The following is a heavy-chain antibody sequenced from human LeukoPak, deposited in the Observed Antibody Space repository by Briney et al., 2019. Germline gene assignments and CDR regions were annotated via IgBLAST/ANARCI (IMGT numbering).Heavy chain of an antibody. CDR2: ISGSGGNT. CDR1: GGSISSYY. J-gene: IGHJ4*02. CDR3: VRDRDIVVVITFDY. D-gene: IGHD3-22*01. V-gene: IGHV3-23*01. Sequence: PSETLSLTCAVSGGSISSYYWSWIRQAPGRGLEWVSAISGSGGNTYYADSVEGRFTISRDNSKNTLYLQMDRLRVEDSAVYYCVRDRDIVVVITFDYWGQGTLVTVSS.